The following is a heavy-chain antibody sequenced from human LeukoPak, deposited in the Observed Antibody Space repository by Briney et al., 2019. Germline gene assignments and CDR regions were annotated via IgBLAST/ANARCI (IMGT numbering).Heavy chain of an antibody. D-gene: IGHD4-23*01. CDR1: GFTFSSYA. V-gene: IGHV3-23*01. J-gene: IGHJ4*02. CDR3: ARGRPHGNDY. Sequence: GGSLRLSCAASGFTFSSYAMSWVRQASGKGLEWVSTVSVSGDSTYYADSVKGRFTISRDNSKNTLYLQMNSLRAEDTAVYYCARGRPHGNDYWGQGTLVTASS. CDR2: VSVSGDST.